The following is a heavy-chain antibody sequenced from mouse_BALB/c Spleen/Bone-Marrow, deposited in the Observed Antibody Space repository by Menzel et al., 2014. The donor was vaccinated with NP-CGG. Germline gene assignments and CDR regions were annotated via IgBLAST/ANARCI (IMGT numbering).Heavy chain of an antibody. CDR3: ARGNPFDF. Sequence: VQGVESGGELMKPGASVKISCKATGYTFSNYWIQWVKQRPGHGPEWIGEILPGGDNTNYNEKFKGKATFTADTSSNTAYMQLSSLTSEDSAVYYCARGNPFDFWGQGTTLTVSS. V-gene: IGHV1-9*01. CDR2: ILPGGDNT. J-gene: IGHJ2*01. CDR1: GYTFSNYW.